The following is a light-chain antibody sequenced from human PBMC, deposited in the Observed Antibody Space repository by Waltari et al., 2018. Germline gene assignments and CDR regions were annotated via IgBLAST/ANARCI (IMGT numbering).Light chain of an antibody. CDR2: GTT. V-gene: IGLV1-40*01. J-gene: IGLJ3*02. CDR3: QSYDTSLSVV. Sequence: QSVLTQPPSVSGAPGQRVTISCPGSGSNIGAGYGVHWYQQLPRAAPKLLIYGTTSRPLGVPARFFGSTSGTSASLAITGLQAEDEADYYCQSYDTSLSVVFGGGTKLTVL. CDR1: GSNIGAGYG.